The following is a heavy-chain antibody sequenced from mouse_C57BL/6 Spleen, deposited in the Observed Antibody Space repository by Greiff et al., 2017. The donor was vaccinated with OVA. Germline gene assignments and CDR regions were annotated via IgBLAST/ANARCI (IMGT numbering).Heavy chain of an antibody. CDR2: ISDGGSYT. Sequence: EVQGVESGGGLVKPGGSLKLSCAASGFTFSSYAMSWVRQTPEKRLEWVATISDGGSYTYYPDNVKGRFTISRDNAKNNLYLQMSHLKSEDTAMYYCARRARLGNYFDYWGQGTTLTVSS. CDR3: ARRARLGNYFDY. V-gene: IGHV5-4*01. CDR1: GFTFSSYA. D-gene: IGHD4-1*01. J-gene: IGHJ2*01.